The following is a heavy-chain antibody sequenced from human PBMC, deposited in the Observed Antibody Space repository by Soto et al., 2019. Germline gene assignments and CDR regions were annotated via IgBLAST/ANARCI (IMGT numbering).Heavy chain of an antibody. V-gene: IGHV3-9*01. D-gene: IGHD3-3*01. J-gene: IGHJ3*02. CDR3: AKDMRFLEWLCAFDI. CDR1: GFTFDDYA. Sequence: GGSLRLSCAASGFTFDDYAMHWVRQAPGKGLEWVSGISWNSGSIGYADSVKGRFTISRDNAKNSLYLQMNSLRAEDTALYYCAKDMRFLEWLCAFDIWGQGTMVTVSS. CDR2: ISWNSGSI.